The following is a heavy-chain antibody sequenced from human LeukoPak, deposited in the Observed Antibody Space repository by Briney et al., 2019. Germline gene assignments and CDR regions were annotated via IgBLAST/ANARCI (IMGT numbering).Heavy chain of an antibody. CDR3: ARGGPSRNYYMDV. CDR1: GFTVSSNY. Sequence: PGGSLRLSCAASGFTVSSNYMSWVRQAPGKGLEWVSVIYSGGSTYYADSVKGRFTISRDNSKNSLYLQMNSLRAEDTAVYYCARGGPSRNYYMDVWGKGTTVTVSS. CDR2: IYSGGST. J-gene: IGHJ6*03. V-gene: IGHV3-53*01.